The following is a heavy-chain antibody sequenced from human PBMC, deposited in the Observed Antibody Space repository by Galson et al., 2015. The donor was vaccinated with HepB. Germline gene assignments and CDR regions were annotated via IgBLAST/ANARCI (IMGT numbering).Heavy chain of an antibody. V-gene: IGHV3-74*01. Sequence: SLRLSCAASGFTFSTSWMHWVRQAPGKGLVWVSRITPDGSGTNYADSVKGRFTISRDNAKNTVYLQINSLRGEDTGVYFCASSRDTLPAALVYWGQGSLVTISS. CDR3: ASSRDTLPAALVY. CDR2: ITPDGSGT. CDR1: GFTFSTSW. J-gene: IGHJ4*02. D-gene: IGHD2-2*01.